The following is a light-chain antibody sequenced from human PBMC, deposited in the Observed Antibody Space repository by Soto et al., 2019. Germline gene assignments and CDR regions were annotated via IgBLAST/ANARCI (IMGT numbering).Light chain of an antibody. V-gene: IGLV2-11*01. CDR2: DVD. CDR1: RSDVGGYNY. J-gene: IGLJ2*01. Sequence: QSALTQPRSVSGSPGQSVTISCTGTRSDVGGYNYISWYQQHPGKAPKLMIYDVDKRPSGVPDRFSGSRSDNTASLTISGLQAEDEADYSCCSYAGSYSILFGGGTKLTVL. CDR3: CSYAGSYSIL.